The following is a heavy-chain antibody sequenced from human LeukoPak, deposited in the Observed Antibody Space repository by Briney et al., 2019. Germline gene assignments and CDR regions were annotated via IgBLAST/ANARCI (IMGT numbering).Heavy chain of an antibody. CDR1: GGTFSSYA. J-gene: IGHJ6*03. CDR2: IIPIFGTA. CDR3: AGTHYGILTGFVYAYMDV. V-gene: IGHV1-69*05. Sequence: GASVKVSCKASGGTFSSYAISWVRQAPGQGLEWMGRIIPIFGTANYAQKFQGRVTITTDESTSTAYMELSSLRSEDTAVYYCAGTHYGILTGFVYAYMDVWGKGTTVTVSS. D-gene: IGHD3-9*01.